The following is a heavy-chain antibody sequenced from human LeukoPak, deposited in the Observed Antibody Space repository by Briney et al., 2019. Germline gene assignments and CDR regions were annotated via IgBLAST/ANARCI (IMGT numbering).Heavy chain of an antibody. V-gene: IGHV1-2*02. CDR2: INPNSGGT. CDR3: ARGGYGYSSSSTEVESLDY. D-gene: IGHD6-13*01. CDR1: GYTFTGYY. J-gene: IGHJ4*02. Sequence: ASVKVSCKASGYTFTGYYMHWVRQAPGQGLEWMGWINPNSGGTNYAQKFQGRVTMTRDTSISTAYMELSRLRSDDTAVYYCARGGYGYSSSSTEVESLDYWGQGTLVTVSS.